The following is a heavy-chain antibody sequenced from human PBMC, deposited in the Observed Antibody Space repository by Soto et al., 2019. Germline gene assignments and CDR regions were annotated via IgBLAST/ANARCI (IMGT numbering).Heavy chain of an antibody. D-gene: IGHD2-8*02. CDR1: GGSIRSYY. J-gene: IGHJ6*02. V-gene: IGHV4-59*12. CDR3: ARDTSSDARGSVGGMDV. Sequence: SVSLSCTFHLYGGSIRSYYWSCILKPPGKGLEWIGYIYYSGSTYYNPSLKSRVTISVDTSKNQFSLKLSSVTAADTAVYYCARDTSSDARGSVGGMDVWGQGTTVS. CDR2: IYYSGST.